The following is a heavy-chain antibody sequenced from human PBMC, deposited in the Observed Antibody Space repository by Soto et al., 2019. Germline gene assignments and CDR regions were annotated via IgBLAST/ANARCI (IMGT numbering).Heavy chain of an antibody. V-gene: IGHV3-30*18. CDR3: AKTPSITRAPLDY. D-gene: IGHD1-20*01. CDR2: ISYDGSNK. Sequence: PWRSLRLSCAASGFTFSSYGMHWVRQAPGKGLEWVAVISYDGSNKYYADSVKGRFTISRDNSKNTLYLQMNSLRAEDTAVYYCAKTPSITRAPLDYWGQGTLVTVSS. CDR1: GFTFSSYG. J-gene: IGHJ4*02.